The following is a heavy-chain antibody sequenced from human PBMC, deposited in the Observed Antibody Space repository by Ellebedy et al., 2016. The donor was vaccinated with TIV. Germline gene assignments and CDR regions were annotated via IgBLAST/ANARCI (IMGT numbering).Heavy chain of an antibody. J-gene: IGHJ4*02. D-gene: IGHD3/OR15-3a*01. CDR2: VYYSGSS. CDR3: ASWDWLSRQFDY. Sequence: MPSETLSLTCIVSGDSISSRNYFWGWIRQPPGKGLEWIGSVYYSGSSYYTPSLKSRLTISVDTSENQFSLKLTSVTAADTAVYYCASWDWLSRQFDYWGQGTLVTVSS. CDR1: GDSISSRNYF. V-gene: IGHV4-39*01.